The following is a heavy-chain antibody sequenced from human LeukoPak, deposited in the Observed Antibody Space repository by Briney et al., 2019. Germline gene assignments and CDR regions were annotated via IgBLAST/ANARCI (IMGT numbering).Heavy chain of an antibody. J-gene: IGHJ4*02. CDR1: GYTFTSYA. Sequence: ASVKVSCKASGYTFTSYAMNWVRQAPGQGLEWMGWINTNTGNPTYAQGFTGRFVFSLDTSVSTAYLQISSPKAEDTAVYYCARSVAYYYGSGSYGFDYWGQGTLVTVSS. CDR2: INTNTGNP. CDR3: ARSVAYYYGSGSYGFDY. D-gene: IGHD3-10*01. V-gene: IGHV7-4-1*02.